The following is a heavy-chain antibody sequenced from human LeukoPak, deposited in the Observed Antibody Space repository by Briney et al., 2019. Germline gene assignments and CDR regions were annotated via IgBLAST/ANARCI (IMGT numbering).Heavy chain of an antibody. J-gene: IGHJ5*02. D-gene: IGHD3-10*01. Sequence: SETLSLTCTVSGGSISSGSYYWSWIRRPAGKGLEWIGRIYTSGSTNYNPSLKSRVTISVDTSKNQFSLKLSSVTAADTAVYYCASTLRGAPPSRNWFDPWGQGTLVTVSS. CDR2: IYTSGST. V-gene: IGHV4-61*02. CDR3: ASTLRGAPPSRNWFDP. CDR1: GGSISSGSYY.